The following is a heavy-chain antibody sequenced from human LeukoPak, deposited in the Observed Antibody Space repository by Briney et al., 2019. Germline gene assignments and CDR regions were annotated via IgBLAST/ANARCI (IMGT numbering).Heavy chain of an antibody. CDR3: ARASVAAAGRSFDY. J-gene: IGHJ4*02. V-gene: IGHV3-20*04. Sequence: GRSLRLSCAASGFTFDDYGMSWVRQAPGKGLGWVSGINWNGGSTGYADSVKGRFTISRDNAKNSLYLQMNSLRAEDTALYYCARASVAAAGRSFDYWGQGTLVTVSS. CDR1: GFTFDDYG. D-gene: IGHD6-13*01. CDR2: INWNGGST.